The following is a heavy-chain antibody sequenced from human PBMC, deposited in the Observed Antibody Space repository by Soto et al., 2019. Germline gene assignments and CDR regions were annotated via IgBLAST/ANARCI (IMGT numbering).Heavy chain of an antibody. D-gene: IGHD2-21*02. V-gene: IGHV3-48*02. CDR3: ARDSQRYCGGDCHDAFDI. CDR1: GFTFSSYS. J-gene: IGHJ3*02. Sequence: EVQLVESGGGLVQPGGSLRLSCAASGFTFSSYSMNWVRQAPGKGLEWVSYISSSSSTIYYADSVKGGFTISRDNAKNSLYLQMNSLRDEDTAVYYCARDSQRYCGGDCHDAFDIWGQGTMVTVSS. CDR2: ISSSSSTI.